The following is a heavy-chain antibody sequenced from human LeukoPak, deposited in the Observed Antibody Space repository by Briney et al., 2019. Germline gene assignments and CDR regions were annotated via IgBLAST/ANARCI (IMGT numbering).Heavy chain of an antibody. CDR2: IGPTGSHR. Sequence: GGSLRPSCTASGLTFSTSGFNWVRQAPGKGLEWVASIGPTGSHRYHADSIKGRFTISRDNANNFLYLQMNSLRAEDTAVYYCATETNGRHYDYWGQGTLLTVS. J-gene: IGHJ4*02. CDR1: GLTFSTSG. CDR3: ATETNGRHYDY. D-gene: IGHD1-14*01. V-gene: IGHV3-21*06.